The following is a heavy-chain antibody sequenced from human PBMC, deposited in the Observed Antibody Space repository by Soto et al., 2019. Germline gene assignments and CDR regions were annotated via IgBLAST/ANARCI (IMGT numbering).Heavy chain of an antibody. V-gene: IGHV3-33*01. CDR1: GFTFSSYG. CDR3: ARDRGRGYYDSSGPGWFDP. Sequence: QVQLVESGGGVVQPGRSLRLSCAASGFTFSSYGMHWVRQAPGKGLEWVAVIWYDGSNKYYADSVKGRFTISRDNSKNTRYLQMNGLRAEDTAVYSCARDRGRGYYDSSGPGWFDPWGQGTLVTVSS. CDR2: IWYDGSNK. D-gene: IGHD3-22*01. J-gene: IGHJ5*02.